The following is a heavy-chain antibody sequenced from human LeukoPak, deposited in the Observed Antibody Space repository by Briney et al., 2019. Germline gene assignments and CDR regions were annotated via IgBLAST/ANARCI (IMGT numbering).Heavy chain of an antibody. V-gene: IGHV3-23*01. CDR2: ISGNGGNI. Sequence: GGSLRLSCVASGFTFNSYAMSWVRQAPGKGLEWVSGISGNGGNIYYADSVKGRFTISRDNSKNTLYLQMNSLRAEDTAVYYCAKAIWSKDAFDIWGQGTMVTVSS. CDR3: AKAIWSKDAFDI. D-gene: IGHD3-10*01. J-gene: IGHJ3*02. CDR1: GFTFNSYA.